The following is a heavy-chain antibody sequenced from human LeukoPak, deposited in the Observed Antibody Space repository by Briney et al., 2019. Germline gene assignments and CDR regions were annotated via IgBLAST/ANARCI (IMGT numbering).Heavy chain of an antibody. CDR3: ARGGGLHDYGDYGDY. J-gene: IGHJ4*02. CDR1: GITVSSNY. Sequence: GGSLRLSCAASGITVSSNYMSWVRQAPGKGLEWVSVIYSGGSTYYADSVKGRFTISRDNSKNTLYLQMNSLRAEDTAVYYCARGGGLHDYGDYGDYWGQGTLVTVSS. D-gene: IGHD4-17*01. V-gene: IGHV3-66*01. CDR2: IYSGGST.